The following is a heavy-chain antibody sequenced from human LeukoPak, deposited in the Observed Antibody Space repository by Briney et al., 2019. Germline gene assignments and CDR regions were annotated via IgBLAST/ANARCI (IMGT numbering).Heavy chain of an antibody. J-gene: IGHJ4*02. D-gene: IGHD3-10*02. CDR2: IIPIVDIR. CDR3: ARDGPYSDVLAGPPFDY. Sequence: SVKVSCKTSGGNFTNYGVSWVRQAPGQGLEWMGRIIPIVDIRNYAQKFQGRVTMTADKSTSTAYMELSSLRSDDTAVYYCARDGPYSDVLAGPPFDYWGQGTLVTVSS. V-gene: IGHV1-69*04. CDR1: GGNFTNYG.